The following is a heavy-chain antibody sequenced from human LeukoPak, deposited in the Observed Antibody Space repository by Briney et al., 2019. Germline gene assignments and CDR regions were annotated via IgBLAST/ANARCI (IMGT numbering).Heavy chain of an antibody. Sequence: ASVKVSCKAFGYTFTSYYMHWVRQAHGQGLEWMGIINPSGGSTSYAQKFQGRGTMTRDTSITTTYMELSRLRTNDKAVYYCARDKGVPADPYYYYYYYMDVWGKGTTVTISS. V-gene: IGHV1-46*01. CDR2: INPSGGST. CDR3: ARDKGVPADPYYYYYYYMDV. CDR1: GYTFTSYY. J-gene: IGHJ6*03. D-gene: IGHD2-2*01.